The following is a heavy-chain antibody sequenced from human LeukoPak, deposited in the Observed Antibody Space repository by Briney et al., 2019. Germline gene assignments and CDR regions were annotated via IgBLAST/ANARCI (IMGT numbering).Heavy chain of an antibody. V-gene: IGHV1-18*01. CDR2: ISAYTGST. CDR3: ACRVGATGAFDI. CDR1: GYTFTNYG. D-gene: IGHD1-26*01. Sequence: ASVKVSSKASGYTFTNYGLPWGRQAPGQGFGWMGWISAYTGSTNYAQKLQGRVTMPTDPSTSTAYMDLRSLRSDDTAVYYCACRVGATGAFDIWGEGTMVIVSS. J-gene: IGHJ3*02.